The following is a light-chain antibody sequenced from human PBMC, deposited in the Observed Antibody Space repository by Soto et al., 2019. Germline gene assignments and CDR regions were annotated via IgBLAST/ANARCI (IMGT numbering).Light chain of an antibody. Sequence: EIVLTQSPATLSLSPGETATLSCRASQSVSSSLAWYQQKPGQTPRLLIYDASNRATGIPARFSGSGSGTDFTLTVSSLEPEDFAVYYCQQRSSWPLTCGGGTKVESK. CDR1: QSVSSS. CDR3: QQRSSWPLT. V-gene: IGKV3-11*01. CDR2: DAS. J-gene: IGKJ4*01.